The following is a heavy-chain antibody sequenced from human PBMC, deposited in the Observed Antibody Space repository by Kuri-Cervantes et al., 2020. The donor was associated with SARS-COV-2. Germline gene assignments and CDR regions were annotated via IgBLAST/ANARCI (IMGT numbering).Heavy chain of an antibody. CDR3: ARVHKAGATYYYYYMDV. D-gene: IGHD1-26*01. CDR1: GFIFSSHS. Sequence: GESLKISCAASGFIFSSHSMNWVRQAPGKGLEWVSSISSSSSYIYYADSVKGRFTISRDNAKNSLYLQMNSLRAEDTAVYYCARVHKAGATYYYYYMDVWDKGTTVTVSS. CDR2: ISSSSSYI. V-gene: IGHV3-21*01. J-gene: IGHJ6*03.